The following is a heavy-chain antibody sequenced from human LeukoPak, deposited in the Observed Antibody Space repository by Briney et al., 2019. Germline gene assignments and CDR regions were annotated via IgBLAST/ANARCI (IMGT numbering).Heavy chain of an antibody. CDR2: IYYSGST. CDR1: GGSIGNSYF. D-gene: IGHD3-10*01. Sequence: SQTLSLTCTVSGGSIGNSYFWGWIRQPPGKGLEWIGSIYYSGSTNYNPSLKSRVTISVDTSKNQFSLKLSSVTAADTAVYYCARHDIGGRAGVLLWGQGTLVTVSS. J-gene: IGHJ4*02. CDR3: ARHDIGGRAGVLL. V-gene: IGHV4-39*01.